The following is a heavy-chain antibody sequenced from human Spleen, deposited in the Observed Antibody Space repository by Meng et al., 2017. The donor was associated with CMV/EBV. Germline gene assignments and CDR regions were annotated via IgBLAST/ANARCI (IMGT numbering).Heavy chain of an antibody. D-gene: IGHD2-2*01. Sequence: SETLSLTCTVSGGSISSYYWSWIRQPPGKRLEWIGYTYYTGSTNYNPSLKSRVTISVDTSKNQFSLKLSSVTAADTAVYYCARGWYCSSTSCSKAFDYWGQGTLVTVSS. CDR2: TYYTGST. V-gene: IGHV4-59*12. CDR1: GGSISSYY. J-gene: IGHJ4*02. CDR3: ARGWYCSSTSCSKAFDY.